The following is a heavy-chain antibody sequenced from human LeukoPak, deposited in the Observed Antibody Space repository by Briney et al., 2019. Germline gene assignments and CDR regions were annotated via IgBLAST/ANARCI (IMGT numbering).Heavy chain of an antibody. J-gene: IGHJ4*02. Sequence: SETLSLTCTVSGGSIDSGSYYWNWIRQPAGKGLEWIGRIYTSGSTNYNPSLKSRVTISVDTSKNQFSLKLSSVTAADTAVYYCARLSRQLGYKIDYWGQGTLVTVSS. CDR2: IYTSGST. CDR1: GGSIDSGSYY. CDR3: ARLSRQLGYKIDY. D-gene: IGHD1-1*01. V-gene: IGHV4-61*02.